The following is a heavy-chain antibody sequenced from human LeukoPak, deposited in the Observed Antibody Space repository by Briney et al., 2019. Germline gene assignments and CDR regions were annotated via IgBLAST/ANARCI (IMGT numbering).Heavy chain of an antibody. CDR2: MSAYNGKT. CDR1: GYSFTSYG. D-gene: IGHD5-18*01. Sequence: ASVKVSCKASGYSFTSYGFNWVRQSPGQGLEWMGWMSAYNGKTNYAHSLQGRVTVTADTSTSTAYMELRSLRSEDTAVYYCARGMGYSYGHPQGAFDNWGQGTMVTVSS. CDR3: ARGMGYSYGHPQGAFDN. V-gene: IGHV1-18*01. J-gene: IGHJ3*02.